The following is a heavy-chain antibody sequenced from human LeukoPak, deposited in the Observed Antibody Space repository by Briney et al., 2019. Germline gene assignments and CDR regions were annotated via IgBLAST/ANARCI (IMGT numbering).Heavy chain of an antibody. V-gene: IGHV3-23*01. CDR3: ARDEYSYGSYDY. D-gene: IGHD5-18*01. CDR2: ISGSGGST. Sequence: GGSLRLSCAASGFTFSSYAMSWVRQAPGKGLEWVSAISGSGGSTYYADSVKGRFTISRDNSKNTLYLQMNSLRAEDTAVYYCARDEYSYGSYDYWGQGTLVTVSS. CDR1: GFTFSSYA. J-gene: IGHJ4*02.